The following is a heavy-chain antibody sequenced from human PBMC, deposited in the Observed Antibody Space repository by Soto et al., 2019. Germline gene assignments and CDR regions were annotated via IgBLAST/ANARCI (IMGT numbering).Heavy chain of an antibody. CDR1: GGTFSSYA. CDR2: IIPIFGTP. Sequence: QVQLVQSGAEVKKPGSSVKVSCKASGGTFSSYAISWVRQAPGQGLEWMEGIIPIFGTPNYAQKFQGRATITADESTSSAYMELSSLRSEDTAVYYCARGVMVRGVIAWFDPWGQGTLVTVSS. CDR3: ARGVMVRGVIAWFDP. J-gene: IGHJ5*02. V-gene: IGHV1-69*01. D-gene: IGHD3-10*01.